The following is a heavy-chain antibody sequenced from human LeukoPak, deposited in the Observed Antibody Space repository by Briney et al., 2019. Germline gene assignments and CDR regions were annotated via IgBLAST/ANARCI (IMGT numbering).Heavy chain of an antibody. V-gene: IGHV1-69*13. CDR3: ARDLFIEYSSSVDAFDI. CDR2: IIPIFGTA. Sequence: GASVKVSCKASGYTFTSYAISWVRQAPGQGLEWMGGIIPIFGTANYAQKFQGRVTITADESTSTAYMELSSLRSEDTAVYYCARDLFIEYSSSVDAFDIWGQGTMVTVSS. J-gene: IGHJ3*02. CDR1: GYTFTSYA. D-gene: IGHD6-6*01.